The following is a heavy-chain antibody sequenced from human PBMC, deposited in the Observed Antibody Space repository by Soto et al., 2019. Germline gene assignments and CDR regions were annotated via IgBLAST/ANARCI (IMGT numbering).Heavy chain of an antibody. CDR3: ARALPGITGTTNWFDP. J-gene: IGHJ5*02. D-gene: IGHD1-7*01. CDR1: GGTFSSYA. V-gene: IGHV1-69*06. CDR2: IIPIFGTA. Sequence: SVKVSFKASGGTFSSYAISWLRQAPGQGLEWMGGIIPIFGTANYAQKFQGRVTITADKSTSTAYMELSSLRPEDTAVYYCARALPGITGTTNWFDPWGQGTLVTVSS.